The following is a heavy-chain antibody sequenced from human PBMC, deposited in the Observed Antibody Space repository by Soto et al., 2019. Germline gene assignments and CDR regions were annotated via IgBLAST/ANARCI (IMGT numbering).Heavy chain of an antibody. D-gene: IGHD6-13*01. CDR3: AKDRVEQQLVLDY. CDR1: GFTFSSYG. J-gene: IGHJ4*02. CDR2: ISYDGSNK. V-gene: IGHV3-30*18. Sequence: QVQLVESGGCVVQPGRSLRLSCAASGFTFSSYGMHWVRQAPGKGLEWVAVISYDGSNKYYADSVKGRFTISRDNSKNTLYLQMNSLRAEDTAVYYCAKDRVEQQLVLDYWGQGTLVTVSS.